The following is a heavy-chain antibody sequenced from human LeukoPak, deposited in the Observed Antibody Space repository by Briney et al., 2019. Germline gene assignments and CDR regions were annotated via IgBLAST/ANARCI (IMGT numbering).Heavy chain of an antibody. Sequence: GGSLRLSCSASGFIFSSYAMHWVRQAPGKGLDFVSGLSSEGGSLYYADSVKGRFTISRDNAKNSLYLQMNSLRAEDTAVYYCARVGELRYYFDYWGQGTLVTVSS. D-gene: IGHD1-26*01. V-gene: IGHV3-64*04. CDR2: LSSEGGSL. CDR1: GFIFSSYA. J-gene: IGHJ4*02. CDR3: ARVGELRYYFDY.